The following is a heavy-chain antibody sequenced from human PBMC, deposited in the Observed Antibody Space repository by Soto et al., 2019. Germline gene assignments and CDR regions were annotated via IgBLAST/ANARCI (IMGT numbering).Heavy chain of an antibody. CDR2: ISSSSSTI. CDR1: GFIFRDWF. CDR3: AREGGWLNWFDP. J-gene: IGHJ5*02. D-gene: IGHD6-19*01. Sequence: GGSLRLSCAASGFIFRDWFMSWIRQAPGKGLEWVSYISSSSSTIYYADSVKGRFTISRDNAKNSLYLQMNSLRDEDTAVYYCAREGGWLNWFDPWGQGTLVTVSS. V-gene: IGHV3-11*04.